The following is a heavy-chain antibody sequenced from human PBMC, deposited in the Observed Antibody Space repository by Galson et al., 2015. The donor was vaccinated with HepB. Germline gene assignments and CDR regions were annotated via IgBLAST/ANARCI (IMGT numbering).Heavy chain of an antibody. Sequence: TLSLTCTVSGGSISSGGYYWSWIRQHPEKGLEWIGFIYYSGSTYYNPSLKSRLTISVDTSKNHFSLRLNSVTAADTAVYYCARTACSSDYYSFDYWGQGTLVTVSS. V-gene: IGHV4-31*03. D-gene: IGHD3-22*01. CDR1: GGSISSGGYY. CDR2: IYYSGST. J-gene: IGHJ4*02. CDR3: ARTACSSDYYSFDY.